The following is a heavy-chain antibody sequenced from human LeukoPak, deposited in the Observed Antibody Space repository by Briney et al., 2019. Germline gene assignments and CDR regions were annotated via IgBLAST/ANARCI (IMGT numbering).Heavy chain of an antibody. D-gene: IGHD2-15*01. Sequence: SETLSLTCTVSGYSISSGYYWGWIRQPPGKGLEWIGSIYHSGSTYYNPSLKSRVTISVDTSKNQFSLKLSSVTAADTAVYYCARLVGGLNQYYYYYMDVWGKGTTVTVSS. V-gene: IGHV4-38-2*02. J-gene: IGHJ6*03. CDR3: ARLVGGLNQYYYYYMDV. CDR2: IYHSGST. CDR1: GYSISSGYY.